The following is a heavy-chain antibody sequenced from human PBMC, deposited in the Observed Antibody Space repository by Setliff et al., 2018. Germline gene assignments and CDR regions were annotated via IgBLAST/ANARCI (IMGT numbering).Heavy chain of an antibody. J-gene: IGHJ4*02. D-gene: IGHD2-15*01. CDR1: GGSISSSNYY. Sequence: SETLSLTCTVSGGSISSSNYYWGWIRQPPGKGLEWIGNIYYGGSAYYNPSLKSRVTISVDTSKNQFSLKLSSVTAADTAMYYCARILGYCSGGSCYVPYWGQGTLVTVLL. V-gene: IGHV4-39*07. CDR2: IYYGGSA. CDR3: ARILGYCSGGSCYVPY.